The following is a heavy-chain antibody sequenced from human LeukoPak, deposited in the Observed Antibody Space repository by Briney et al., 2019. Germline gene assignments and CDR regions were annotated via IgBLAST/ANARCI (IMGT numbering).Heavy chain of an antibody. V-gene: IGHV3-48*03. CDR1: GFPFSSYE. CDR2: ISSSGSTI. D-gene: IGHD3-9*01. J-gene: IGHJ4*02. CDR3: ARDLTLLRYFDWTLDY. Sequence: GGSLRLSCAASGFPFSSYEMNWVRQAPGKGLEWVSYISSSGSTIYYADSVKGRFTISRDNAKNSLYLQMNSLRAEDTAVYYCARDLTLLRYFDWTLDYWGQGTLVTVSS.